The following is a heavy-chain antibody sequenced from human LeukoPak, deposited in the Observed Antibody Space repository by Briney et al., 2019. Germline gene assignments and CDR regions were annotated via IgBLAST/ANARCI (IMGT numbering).Heavy chain of an antibody. J-gene: IGHJ4*02. CDR2: INPGGDRT. CDR3: ARGYYRLDY. Sequence: ASVKVSCKASGYTFTSYYTHWVRQAPGQGLEWMGIINPGGDRTDFAQKFQGRVTMTKDTSTSTVYMQLSSLVSDDTAVYYCARGYYRLDYWGQGTLVTVSS. D-gene: IGHD1-26*01. CDR1: GYTFTSYY. V-gene: IGHV1-46*01.